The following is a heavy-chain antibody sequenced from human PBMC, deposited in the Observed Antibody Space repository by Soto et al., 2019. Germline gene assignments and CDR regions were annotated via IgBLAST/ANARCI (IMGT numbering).Heavy chain of an antibody. CDR1: GFTFSDYV. CDR3: ARVRLSIAVNDALDV. CDR2: MTYDGATE. Sequence: QVHLVESGGGVVQPGRSLRLSCAASGFTFSDYVIHWVRQAAGKGLEWVASMTYDGATEYYADSVKGRFTVSRDNSKRTLSLQMNSLRPEDTAVYYCARVRLSIAVNDALDVWGQGTTVTVSS. V-gene: IGHV3-30*14. D-gene: IGHD3-3*02. J-gene: IGHJ3*01.